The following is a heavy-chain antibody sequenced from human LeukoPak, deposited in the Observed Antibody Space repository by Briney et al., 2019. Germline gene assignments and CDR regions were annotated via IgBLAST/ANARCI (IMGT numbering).Heavy chain of an antibody. CDR2: ISYDGSNK. V-gene: IGHV3-30*18. CDR1: GFTFSSYG. J-gene: IGHJ4*02. D-gene: IGHD3-22*01. CDR3: AKSYDSSGYYETGYFDY. Sequence: GGSLRLSCAASGFTFSSYGMPWVRQAPGKGLEWVAVISYDGSNKYYADSVKGRFTISRDNSKNTLYLQMNSLRAEDTAVYYCAKSYDSSGYYETGYFDYWGQGTLVTVSS.